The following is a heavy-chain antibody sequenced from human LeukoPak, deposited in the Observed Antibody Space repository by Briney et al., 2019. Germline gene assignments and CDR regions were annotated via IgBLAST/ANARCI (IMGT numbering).Heavy chain of an antibody. D-gene: IGHD3-10*01. V-gene: IGHV3-23*01. Sequence: PGGSLRLSCAASGFTLSSYAMTWVRQAPGKGLEWVSDTGDSGATTYYADSVKGRFTISRDNSKNTLYLQMSSLRAEDTAVYFCASFHYYGSGAYYLSYWGQGTLVTVSS. J-gene: IGHJ4*02. CDR3: ASFHYYGSGAYYLSY. CDR1: GFTLSSYA. CDR2: TGDSGATT.